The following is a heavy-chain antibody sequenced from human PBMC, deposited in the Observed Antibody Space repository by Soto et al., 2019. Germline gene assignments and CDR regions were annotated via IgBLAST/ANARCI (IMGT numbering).Heavy chain of an antibody. CDR3: VRVWEDIGHIRCFDP. J-gene: IGHJ5*02. D-gene: IGHD3-16*01. Sequence: QLVQSGVEVKKPGASVRVSCKASGYTFINYGLSWVRQAPGQGLEWLGWLSGYDGRTNYAQRLQGRVTMTTDASTNTAYMELTSLTYGDTAVYYCVRVWEDIGHIRCFDPWVQGPLVSVSS. CDR2: LSGYDGRT. V-gene: IGHV1-18*01. CDR1: GYTFINYG.